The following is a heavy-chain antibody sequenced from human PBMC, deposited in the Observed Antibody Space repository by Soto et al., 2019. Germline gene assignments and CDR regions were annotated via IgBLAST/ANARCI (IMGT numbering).Heavy chain of an antibody. Sequence: SETLSLTCTVSGGSISSGDYYWSWIRQPPGKGLEWIGYIYYSGSTYYNPSLKSRVTISVDTSKNQFSLKLSSVTAADTAVYYCASQYDCVWGRPSHAFDIWGQGTMVTVSS. V-gene: IGHV4-30-4*01. CDR2: IYYSGST. CDR1: GGSISSGDYY. J-gene: IGHJ3*02. CDR3: ASQYDCVWGRPSHAFDI. D-gene: IGHD3-16*01.